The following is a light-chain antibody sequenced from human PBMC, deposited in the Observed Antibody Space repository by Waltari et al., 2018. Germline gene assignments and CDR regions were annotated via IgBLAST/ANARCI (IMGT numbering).Light chain of an antibody. CDR1: SGDVGAHNY. V-gene: IGLV2-14*03. CDR3: NSYTSSTNVV. CDR2: DVS. Sequence: QSVLTQSASVSGSPGQSITISCTGTSGDVGAHNYVSWYQQHPGKAPQLIIYDVSKRPSGVCNRISASKSGNTASLTISGLQAEDEAHYYCNSYTSSTNVVFGGGTKLTVL. J-gene: IGLJ2*01.